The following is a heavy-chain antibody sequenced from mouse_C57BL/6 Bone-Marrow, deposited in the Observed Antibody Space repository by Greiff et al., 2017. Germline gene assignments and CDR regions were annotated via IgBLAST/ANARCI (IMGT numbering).Heavy chain of an antibody. V-gene: IGHV1-55*01. CDR1: GYTFTSYW. Sequence: VQLQQPGAELVKPGASVKMSCKASGYTFTSYWITWVQQRPGQGLEWIGDIYPGSGSTNYNEKFKSKATLTVDTSSSTAYMQLRSLTSEDSAVYYCSSYGYLIWYFDVWGTGTTVTVSS. CDR3: SSYGYLIWYFDV. CDR2: IYPGSGST. D-gene: IGHD2-2*01. J-gene: IGHJ1*03.